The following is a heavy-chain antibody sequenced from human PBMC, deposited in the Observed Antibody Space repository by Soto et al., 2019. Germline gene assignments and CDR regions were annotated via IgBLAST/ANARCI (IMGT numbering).Heavy chain of an antibody. D-gene: IGHD3-10*01. CDR3: ARGSPGPVDH. J-gene: IGHJ4*02. V-gene: IGHV1-8*01. CDR2: MNPHSGET. Sequence: QVQLVQSGAEVRRPGASVKVSCKASGYSFTSLHFNWVRQATGQGLEWIGWMNPHSGETGYAQRFQGRVTMTRDIALRTAYMALRSLTSHDTAVYFCARGSPGPVDHWGEGPLVTVSS. CDR1: GYSFTSLH.